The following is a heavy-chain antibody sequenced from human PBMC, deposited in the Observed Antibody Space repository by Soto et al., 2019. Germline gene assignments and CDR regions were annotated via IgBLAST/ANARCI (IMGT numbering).Heavy chain of an antibody. J-gene: IGHJ3*02. D-gene: IGHD4-17*01. CDR1: GFTVSSNY. Sequence: EVQLVESGGGLVQPGGSLRLSCAASGFTVSSNYMSWVRQAPGKGLEWVSVIYSGGSTYYADSVKGRFTISRDNSKNTXCLQMNSLRAEDTAVYYCARVLTADYGDYVTDAFDIWGQGTMVTVSS. V-gene: IGHV3-66*01. CDR3: ARVLTADYGDYVTDAFDI. CDR2: IYSGGST.